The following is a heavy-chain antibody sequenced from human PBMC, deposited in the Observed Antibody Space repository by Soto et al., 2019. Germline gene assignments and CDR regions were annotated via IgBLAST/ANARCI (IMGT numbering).Heavy chain of an antibody. D-gene: IGHD3-3*01. CDR2: ISYDGSNK. V-gene: IGHV3-30-3*01. CDR3: ARDKDFWSGYYYYYGMDV. Sequence: GRSLRLSCAASGFTFSSYAMHWVRQAPGKGLEWVAVISYDGSNKYYADSVKGRFTISRDNSKNTLYLQMNSLRAEDTAVYYCARDKDFWSGYYYYYGMDVWGQGTTVTVSS. CDR1: GFTFSSYA. J-gene: IGHJ6*02.